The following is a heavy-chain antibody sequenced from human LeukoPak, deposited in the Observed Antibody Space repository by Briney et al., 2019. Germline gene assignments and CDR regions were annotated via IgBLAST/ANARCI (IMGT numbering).Heavy chain of an antibody. V-gene: IGHV3-73*01. CDR1: GFTFSNYW. CDR2: IRSTANGYAT. CDR3: TGNYYGSGSYADFDY. J-gene: IGHJ4*02. D-gene: IGHD3-10*01. Sequence: PGGSLRLSCAASGFTFSNYWMHWVRQASGKGLEWVGRIRSTANGYATAYAASVKGRFTISRDDSKNTAYLQMDSLKTEDTAVYYCTGNYYGSGSYADFDYWGQGTLVTVSS.